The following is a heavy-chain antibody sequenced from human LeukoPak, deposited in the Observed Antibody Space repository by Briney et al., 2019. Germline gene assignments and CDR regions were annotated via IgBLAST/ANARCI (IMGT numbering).Heavy chain of an antibody. CDR1: GFTFSDYN. V-gene: IGHV3-11*01. Sequence: GGSLRLSCAASGFTFSDYNMNWARQAPGKGLEWVSYITNGGSTIHHADSVKGRFTISRDNAKKTLYLQMNSLGAEDTAVYYCARSIGLTGGGVDVWGQGTTVTVSS. D-gene: IGHD3-9*01. CDR2: ITNGGSTI. CDR3: ARSIGLTGGGVDV. J-gene: IGHJ6*02.